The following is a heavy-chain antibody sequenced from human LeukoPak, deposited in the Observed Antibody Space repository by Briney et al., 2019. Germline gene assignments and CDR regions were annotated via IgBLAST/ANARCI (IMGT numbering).Heavy chain of an antibody. J-gene: IGHJ4*02. CDR1: GYSFTTNW. CDR2: IFPGDSDT. CDR3: AKTSFRGAIAAAGVDF. V-gene: IGHV5-51*01. D-gene: IGHD6-13*01. Sequence: GESLKISCKASGYSFTTNWIGWERQMPGQGLEWMGIIFPGDSDTSYSPSFQGQVTISADKSISTAYLQWRSLEASDTAIYYCAKTSFRGAIAAAGVDFWGQGTLVTVSS.